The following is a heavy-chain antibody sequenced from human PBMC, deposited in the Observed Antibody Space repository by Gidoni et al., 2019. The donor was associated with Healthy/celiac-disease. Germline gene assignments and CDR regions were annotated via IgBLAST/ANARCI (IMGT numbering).Heavy chain of an antibody. CDR2: IYTSGST. CDR1: GGSISSGSYY. V-gene: IGHV4-61*02. Sequence: QVQLQESGPGLVKLSQTLSLTCTVSGGSISSGSYYWSWIRQPAGKGLEWIGRIYTSGSTNYNPSLKSRVTISVDTSKNQFSLKLSSVTAADTAVYYCASLRFNDYGDYNIDYWGQGTLVTVSS. J-gene: IGHJ4*02. CDR3: ASLRFNDYGDYNIDY. D-gene: IGHD4-17*01.